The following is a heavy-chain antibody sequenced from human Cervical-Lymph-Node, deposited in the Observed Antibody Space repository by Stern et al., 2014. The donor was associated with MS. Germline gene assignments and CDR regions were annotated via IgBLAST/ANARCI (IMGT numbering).Heavy chain of an antibody. CDR3: ATGTGYFDY. CDR1: GSALSTFG. J-gene: IGHJ4*02. V-gene: IGHV3-48*01. Sequence: EVQLVESGGGLVQPGGSLRLSCAASGSALSTFGMNWVRQAPGKVLEWLSFISSGGSTIYYADSVKGRFTISRDNAKNSLYLQMNSLRAEDTAVYFCATGTGYFDYWGQGTLVTVSS. D-gene: IGHD7-27*01. CDR2: ISSGGSTI.